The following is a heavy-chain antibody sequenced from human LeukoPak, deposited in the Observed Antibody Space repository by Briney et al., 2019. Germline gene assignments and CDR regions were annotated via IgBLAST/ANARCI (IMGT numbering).Heavy chain of an antibody. CDR1: GFTFSSYS. V-gene: IGHV3-48*02. J-gene: IGHJ4*02. CDR3: ARELYDFWSCYYIDY. D-gene: IGHD3-3*01. Sequence: GGSLRLSCAASGFTFSSYSMNWVRQAPGKGLEWVSYISSSSSTIYYADSVKGRFTISRDNAKNSLYLQMNSLRDEDTAVYYCARELYDFWSCYYIDYWGQGTLVTVSS. CDR2: ISSSSSTI.